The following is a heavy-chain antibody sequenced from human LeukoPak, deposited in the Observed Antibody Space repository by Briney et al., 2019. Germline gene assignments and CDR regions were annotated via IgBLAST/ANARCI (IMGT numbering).Heavy chain of an antibody. CDR2: IDPSDSYT. D-gene: IGHD5-18*01. V-gene: IGHV5-10-1*01. CDR3: ARARGYSYGSNGD. Sequence: GVSLRISCKGSGYSFTRYWISWVRPMPGKGLGWMGRIDPSDSYTNYSPSFQCHVTISADKSISTAYLQWSSLKASDTAMYYCARARGYSYGSNGDWGQGTLVTVSS. J-gene: IGHJ4*02. CDR1: GYSFTRYW.